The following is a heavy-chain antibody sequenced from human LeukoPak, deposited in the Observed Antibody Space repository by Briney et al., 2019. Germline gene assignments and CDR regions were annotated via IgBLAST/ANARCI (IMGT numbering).Heavy chain of an antibody. CDR3: AKSGGLAAAGLGY. D-gene: IGHD6-13*01. CDR1: GFTFSSYR. V-gene: IGHV3-74*01. Sequence: GGSLRLSCAVSGFTFSSYRMHWVRQAPGKGLVWVSRINSDGSSTSYADSVKGRFTISRDNAKNTLYLQMNSLRAEDTAVYYCAKSGGLAAAGLGYWGQGTLVTVSS. CDR2: INSDGSST. J-gene: IGHJ4*02.